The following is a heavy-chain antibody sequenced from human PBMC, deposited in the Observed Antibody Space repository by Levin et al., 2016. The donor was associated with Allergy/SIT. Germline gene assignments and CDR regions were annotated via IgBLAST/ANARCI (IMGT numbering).Heavy chain of an antibody. Sequence: WVRQAPGQGLEWMGIINRGGGDTTYAQSFQGRVSMTRDTSTSTVYMELSSLRSEDTAVYYCAIVDWLLGFNYWGQGTLVTVSS. J-gene: IGHJ4*02. CDR3: AIVDWLLGFNY. V-gene: IGHV1-46*03. D-gene: IGHD3-9*01. CDR2: INRGGGDT.